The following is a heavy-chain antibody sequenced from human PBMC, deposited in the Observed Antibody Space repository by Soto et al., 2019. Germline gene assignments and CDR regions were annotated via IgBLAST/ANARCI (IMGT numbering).Heavy chain of an antibody. V-gene: IGHV3-33*01. CDR3: ARERRDYYGSGMGVDAFDI. CDR1: GFTFSSYG. Sequence: QVQLVESGGGVVQPGRSLRLSCAASGFTFSSYGMHWVRQAPGKGLEWVAVIWYDGSNKYYADSVKGRFTISRDNSKNTLYLQMNSLRAEDTAVYYCARERRDYYGSGMGVDAFDIWGQGTMVTVSS. D-gene: IGHD3-10*01. CDR2: IWYDGSNK. J-gene: IGHJ3*02.